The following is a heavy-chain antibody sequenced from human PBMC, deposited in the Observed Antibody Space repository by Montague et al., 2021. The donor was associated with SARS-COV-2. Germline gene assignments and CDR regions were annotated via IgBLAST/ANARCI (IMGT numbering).Heavy chain of an antibody. CDR3: ARLMRYFDSSGSPSAFDF. D-gene: IGHD3-22*01. V-gene: IGHV4-39*02. CDR1: GGSITNNIDY. J-gene: IGHJ3*01. Sequence: SETLSLTCTVSGGSITNNIDYWAWIRQPPGKGLEWIGSIYYTGDTYYNPSLKSRATISVVTSKNSFTLKLSFVTAAETAVYYCARLMRYFDSSGSPSAFDFWGQGTMVTVSS. CDR2: IYYTGDT.